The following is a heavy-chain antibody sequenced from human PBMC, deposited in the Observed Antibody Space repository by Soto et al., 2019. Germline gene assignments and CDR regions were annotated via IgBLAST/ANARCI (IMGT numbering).Heavy chain of an antibody. D-gene: IGHD1-7*01. CDR2: ISNNGNT. Sequence: SETLSLTCTVSGGSISSYRWSWIRQPAWKGLEWIGRISNNGNTRYNPSLKSRVTVSVDTSRNQFFLNLHSVTAADSAVYFCGRESGETWDYEAYWGQGTPVTVSS. V-gene: IGHV4-4*07. CDR3: GRESGETWDYEAY. J-gene: IGHJ4*02. CDR1: GGSISSYR.